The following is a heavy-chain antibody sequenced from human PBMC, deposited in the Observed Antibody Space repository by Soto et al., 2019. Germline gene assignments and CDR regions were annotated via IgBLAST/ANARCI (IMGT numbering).Heavy chain of an antibody. CDR1: GFTFSSYG. Sequence: QVQLVESGGGVVQPGRSLRLSCAASGFTFSSYGMHWVRQAPGKGLEWVAVISYDGSNKYYADSVKGRFTISRDNSKNTLYLQMNSLRAEDTAVYYCAPGSSGYYYNYYFDYWGQGTLVTVSS. V-gene: IGHV3-30*03. J-gene: IGHJ4*02. D-gene: IGHD3-22*01. CDR3: APGSSGYYYNYYFDY. CDR2: ISYDGSNK.